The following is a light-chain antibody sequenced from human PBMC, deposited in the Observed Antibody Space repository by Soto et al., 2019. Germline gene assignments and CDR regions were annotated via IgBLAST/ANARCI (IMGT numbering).Light chain of an antibody. Sequence: EIVLTQSPATLSVAPGERATLSCRASQSVNSNLAWYQQKPGQAPRLLIFGASTRATGIPARFSGSGSVTEFTLNIRRLQSEDFAVYYFPQDNNWPPWTFGQWTNVEIK. CDR3: PQDNNWPPWT. CDR1: QSVNSN. J-gene: IGKJ1*01. V-gene: IGKV3-15*01. CDR2: GAS.